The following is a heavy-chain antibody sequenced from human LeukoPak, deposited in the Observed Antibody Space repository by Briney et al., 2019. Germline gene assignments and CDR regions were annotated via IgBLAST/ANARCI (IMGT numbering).Heavy chain of an antibody. J-gene: IGHJ3*02. CDR2: ISYDGRNK. Sequence: PGRSLRLSCAASGFTFRSYGMHWVRQAPGKGLEWVAVISYDGRNKFYADSVKGRFTISRDNPKNTVYLQMNSLGAEDAAVYYCAGDLGWDDVFDIWGQGTMVTVSS. CDR3: AGDLGWDDVFDI. D-gene: IGHD1-26*01. CDR1: GFTFRSYG. V-gene: IGHV3-30*03.